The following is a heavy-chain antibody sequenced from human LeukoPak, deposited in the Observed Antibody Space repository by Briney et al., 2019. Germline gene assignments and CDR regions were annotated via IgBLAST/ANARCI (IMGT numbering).Heavy chain of an antibody. CDR1: GFIFSKSW. V-gene: IGHV3-7*01. D-gene: IGHD3-16*01. Sequence: GGSLRLSCAASGFIFSKSWMSWVRQAPGKGLEWVANINGDGSVKDYVDSVKGRFTISIDNARQALYLQMSDLRAEDTAVYYCATYTHWVAGDVWGQGTTVTVSS. CDR3: ATYTHWVAGDV. J-gene: IGHJ6*02. CDR2: INGDGSVK.